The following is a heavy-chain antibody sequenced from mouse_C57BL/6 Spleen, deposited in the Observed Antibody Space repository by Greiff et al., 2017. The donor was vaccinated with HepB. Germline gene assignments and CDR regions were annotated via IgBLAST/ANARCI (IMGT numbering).Heavy chain of an antibody. Sequence: EVQLVESGGGLVKPGGSLKLSCAASGFTFSDYGMHWVRQAPEKGLEWVAYISSGSSTIYYADTVKGRFTISRDNAKNTLFLQMTSLRSEDTAMYYCARREVITTVVATKAMDYWGQGTSVTVSS. J-gene: IGHJ4*01. CDR2: ISSGSSTI. D-gene: IGHD1-1*01. V-gene: IGHV5-17*01. CDR3: ARREVITTVVATKAMDY. CDR1: GFTFSDYG.